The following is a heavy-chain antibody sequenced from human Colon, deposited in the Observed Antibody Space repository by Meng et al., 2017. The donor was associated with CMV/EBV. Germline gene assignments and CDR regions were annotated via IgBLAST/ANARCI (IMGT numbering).Heavy chain of an antibody. D-gene: IGHD3-16*01. V-gene: IGHV4-34*01. J-gene: IGHJ4*02. CDR1: GGSFSGYY. CDR2: INHSGST. CDR3: ARGEGGY. Sequence: GSLRLTFAVYGGSFSGYYWSWIRQPPGKGLEWIGEINHSGSTNYNPSLKSRVTISVDTSKNQFSLKLSSVTAADTAVYYCARGEGGYWGQGTLVTVSS.